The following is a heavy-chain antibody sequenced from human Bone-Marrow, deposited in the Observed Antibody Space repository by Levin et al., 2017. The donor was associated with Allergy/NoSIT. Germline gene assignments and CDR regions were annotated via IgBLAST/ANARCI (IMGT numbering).Heavy chain of an antibody. Sequence: GGSLRLSCAASGFTFSNYAMTWVRHAPGKGLEWVSTIRPSAERTYFADSVEGRFTISRDNSKDMMYLQMDSLSAEDTAVYYCVREQGARGWYTVDFWGQGTLVTVSS. V-gene: IGHV3-23*01. CDR3: VREQGARGWYTVDF. CDR2: IRPSAERT. CDR1: GFTFSNYA. D-gene: IGHD6-19*01. J-gene: IGHJ4*02.